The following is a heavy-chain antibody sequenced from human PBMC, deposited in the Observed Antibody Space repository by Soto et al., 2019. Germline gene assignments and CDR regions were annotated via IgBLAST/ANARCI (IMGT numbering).Heavy chain of an antibody. D-gene: IGHD2-2*01. J-gene: IGHJ5*02. CDR1: GYSFSNYS. Sequence: QVHLVQSGAEVKKPGASVKVSCKASGYSFSNYSMHWVRQAPGQRLEWMGWINTDNGKTRDSQRFQDRVTLTRDTSANTVYMELRSLTYEDTAVYYCARAGNCTSTTCFSGWLDPGGQGTLVTVSS. V-gene: IGHV1-3*04. CDR2: INTDNGKT. CDR3: ARAGNCTSTTCFSGWLDP.